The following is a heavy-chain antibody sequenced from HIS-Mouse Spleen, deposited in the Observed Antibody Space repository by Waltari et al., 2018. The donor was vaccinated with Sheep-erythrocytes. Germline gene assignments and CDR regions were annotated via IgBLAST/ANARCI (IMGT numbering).Heavy chain of an antibody. CDR2: ISSSSSYI. V-gene: IGHV3-21*01. Sequence: EVQLVESGGGLVKPGGSLRLSCAASGFTFSSYSMNWVRQAPGRGLEWVSSISSSSSYIYYADSVKGRFTISRDNAKNSLYLQMNSRRAEDTAVYYCARDTGTDAFDICGQGTMVTVSS. CDR3: ARDTGTDAFDI. D-gene: IGHD1-1*01. J-gene: IGHJ3*02. CDR1: GFTFSSYS.